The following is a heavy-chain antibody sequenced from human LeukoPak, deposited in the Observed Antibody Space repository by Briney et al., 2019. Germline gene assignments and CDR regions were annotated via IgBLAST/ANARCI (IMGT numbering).Heavy chain of an antibody. Sequence: SETLSLTCTVSGGSISSYYWSWIRQPPGKGLEWIGYIYYSGSTNYNPSLKSRVTISVDTSKNQFSLKLSSVTAADTAVYYCARDWDSGYDRPYYYYYYYMDVWGKGTTVTVSS. V-gene: IGHV4-59*12. D-gene: IGHD5-12*01. CDR1: GGSISSYY. J-gene: IGHJ6*03. CDR3: ARDWDSGYDRPYYYYYYYMDV. CDR2: IYYSGST.